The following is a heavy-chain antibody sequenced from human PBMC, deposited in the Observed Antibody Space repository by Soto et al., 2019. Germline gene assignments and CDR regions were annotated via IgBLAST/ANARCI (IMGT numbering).Heavy chain of an antibody. Sequence: SETLSLTCTVSGGSISSYYWSWIRQPPGKGLEWIGYIYYSGSTNYNPSLKSRVTISVDTSKNQFSLKLSSVTAADTAVYYRARGRRRDYFDYWGQGTLVTVSS. CDR3: ARGRRRDYFDY. CDR1: GGSISSYY. V-gene: IGHV4-59*01. J-gene: IGHJ4*02. CDR2: IYYSGST.